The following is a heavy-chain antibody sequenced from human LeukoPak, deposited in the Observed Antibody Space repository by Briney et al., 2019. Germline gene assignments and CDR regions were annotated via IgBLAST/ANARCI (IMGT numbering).Heavy chain of an antibody. CDR3: ARAGAARPPLWYYYYYMDV. Sequence: SVKVSCKASGGTFSSYAISWVRQAPGQVLEWMVGIIPIFGTANYAQKFQGRVTITTDESTSTAYMELSSLRSEDTAVYYCARAGAARPPLWYYYYYMDVWGKGTTVTVSS. V-gene: IGHV1-69*05. J-gene: IGHJ6*03. CDR2: IIPIFGTA. CDR1: GGTFSSYA. D-gene: IGHD6-6*01.